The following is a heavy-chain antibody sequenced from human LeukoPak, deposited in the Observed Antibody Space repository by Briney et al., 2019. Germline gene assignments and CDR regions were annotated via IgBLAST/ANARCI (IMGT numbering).Heavy chain of an antibody. D-gene: IGHD6-13*01. CDR2: ISSNGGST. CDR3: VRSEYSSSWFGGY. CDR1: GFTFSSYA. Sequence: GGSLRLSCAASGFTFSSYAMHWVRQAPGKGLEYVSAISSNGGSTYYANSVKGRFTISRDNSKNTLYLQMGSLRAEDMAVYYCVRSEYSSSWFGGYWGQGTLVTVSS. V-gene: IGHV3-64*01. J-gene: IGHJ4*02.